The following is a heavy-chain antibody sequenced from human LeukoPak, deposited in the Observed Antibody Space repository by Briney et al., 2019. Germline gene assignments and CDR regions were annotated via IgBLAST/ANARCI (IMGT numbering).Heavy chain of an antibody. D-gene: IGHD6-13*01. CDR3: ASLIAAAGLGFDP. J-gene: IGHJ5*02. V-gene: IGHV4-30-4*08. CDR2: IYYSGST. CDR1: GGSISSGDYY. Sequence: SETLSLTCTVSGGSISSGDYYWSWIRQPPGKGLEWIGYIYYSGSTYYNPSLKSRVTISVDTSKNQFSLKLSSVTAADTAVYYCASLIAAAGLGFDPWGQGTLVTVSS.